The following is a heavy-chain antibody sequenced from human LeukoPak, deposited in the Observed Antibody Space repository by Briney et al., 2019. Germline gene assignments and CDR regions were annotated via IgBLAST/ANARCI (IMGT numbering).Heavy chain of an antibody. V-gene: IGHV3-23*01. J-gene: IGHJ4*02. CDR1: GFTFSSYA. D-gene: IGHD2-2*01. CDR2: ISGSGGST. Sequence: PGGSLRLSCAASGFTFSSYAMSWVRQAPGKGLEWVSAISGSGGSTYYADSVKGRFTISRDNSKNTPYLQMNSLRAEDTAVYYCAKTPPRYCSSTSCYGTDYWGQGTLVTVSS. CDR3: AKTPPRYCSSTSCYGTDY.